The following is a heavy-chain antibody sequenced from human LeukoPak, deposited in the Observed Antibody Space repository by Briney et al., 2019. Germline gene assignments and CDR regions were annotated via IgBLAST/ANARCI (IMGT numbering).Heavy chain of an antibody. Sequence: GASVKVSCKATGYIFSNYGISWVRQAPGHGLEWMGWISSGGNTNYAPKFQDRATMTTDTSTSTAYMELRSLRFDDTAVYYCARWVIAAAGWFDPWGQGTLVTVSS. CDR2: ISSGGNT. D-gene: IGHD6-13*01. CDR1: GYIFSNYG. CDR3: ARWVIAAAGWFDP. J-gene: IGHJ5*02. V-gene: IGHV1-18*01.